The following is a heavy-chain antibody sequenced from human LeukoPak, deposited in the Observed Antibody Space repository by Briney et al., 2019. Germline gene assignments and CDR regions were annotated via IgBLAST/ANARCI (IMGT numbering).Heavy chain of an antibody. CDR2: INPNSGDT. V-gene: IGHV1-2*02. CDR1: GYTFTGYY. Sequence: ASVKVSCKASGYTFTGYYMHWVRQAPGQGLEWMGWINPNSGDTYYAQNFQGRVTMTRDTSISATYMELNRLTSDDTAVYYCARDLSSTSNWELDYWGQGTLITVSS. J-gene: IGHJ4*02. D-gene: IGHD7-27*01. CDR3: ARDLSSTSNWELDY.